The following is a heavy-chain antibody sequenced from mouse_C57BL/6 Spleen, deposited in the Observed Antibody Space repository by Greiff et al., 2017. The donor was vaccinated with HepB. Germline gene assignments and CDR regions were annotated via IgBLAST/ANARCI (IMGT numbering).Heavy chain of an antibody. V-gene: IGHV5-16*01. CDR1: GFTFRDYY. CDR2: INYDGSST. Sequence: VESEGGLVQPGSSMKLSCTASGFTFRDYYMAWVRQVPEKGLEWVANINYDGSSTYYLDSLKSRFIISRDNAKNILYLQMSSLKSEDTATYYCAYYSNYYYAMDYWGQGTSVTVSS. J-gene: IGHJ4*01. CDR3: AYYSNYYYAMDY. D-gene: IGHD2-5*01.